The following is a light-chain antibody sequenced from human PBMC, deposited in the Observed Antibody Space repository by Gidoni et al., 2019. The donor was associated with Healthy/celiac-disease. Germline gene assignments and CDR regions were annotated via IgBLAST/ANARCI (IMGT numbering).Light chain of an antibody. Sequence: QSVLTHPPSVSWAPAHGVTISCTGTSSNIGAGYDVPWYQQLPGTAPKLLIYGNSNRPSGVPDRFSGSKSGTSASLAITGLQAEDEADYYCQSYDSSLSVVFGGGTKLTVL. CDR1: SSNIGAGYD. J-gene: IGLJ2*01. CDR3: QSYDSSLSVV. V-gene: IGLV1-40*01. CDR2: GNS.